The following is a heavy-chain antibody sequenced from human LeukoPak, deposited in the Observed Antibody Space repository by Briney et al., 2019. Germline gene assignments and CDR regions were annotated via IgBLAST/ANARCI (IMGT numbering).Heavy chain of an antibody. Sequence: GGSLRLSCAASGFTFSDPWMSWVRQAPGKGLEWVGRIKSIADGAATEYAAAVQGRFTISRDDSTNTLYLQMDSLKSEDTAVYYCTTYGDYEGSSDHWGQGTLVTVSS. D-gene: IGHD4-17*01. J-gene: IGHJ5*02. CDR3: TTYGDYEGSSDH. CDR2: IKSIADGAAT. CDR1: GFTFSDPW. V-gene: IGHV3-15*01.